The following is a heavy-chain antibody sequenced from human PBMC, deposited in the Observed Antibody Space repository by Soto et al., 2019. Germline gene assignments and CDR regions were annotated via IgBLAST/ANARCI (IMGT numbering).Heavy chain of an antibody. CDR1: GYTFTSYG. D-gene: IGHD2-15*01. CDR3: ARDQRELAAVYDF. Sequence: QVRLVQSGAEVKKPGASVKVSCKASGYTFTSYGISWVRQAPGQGLEWMGWISAYNGNTNYAQKLQGRVTMTTDTSTSTGWMELRSLRSDDMAVYYCARDQRELAAVYDFWCQGTLVTVSA. V-gene: IGHV1-18*03. CDR2: ISAYNGNT. J-gene: IGHJ4*02.